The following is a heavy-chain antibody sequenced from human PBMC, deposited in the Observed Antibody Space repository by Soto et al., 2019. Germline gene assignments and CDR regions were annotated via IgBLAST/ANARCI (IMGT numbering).Heavy chain of an antibody. D-gene: IGHD6-19*01. CDR2: IYYSGRT. CDR1: GGSISSYY. J-gene: IGHJ4*02. CDR3: AAGSGWYWPLGY. Sequence: QVQLQESGPGLVKPSETLSLTCTVSGGSISSYYWSWIRQPQGKGLEWIGYIYYSGRTNYNPSLKSRVTISVDTSKNHFSLKLSSVTAADTAVYYCAAGSGWYWPLGYRGQGTLVTASS. V-gene: IGHV4-59*01.